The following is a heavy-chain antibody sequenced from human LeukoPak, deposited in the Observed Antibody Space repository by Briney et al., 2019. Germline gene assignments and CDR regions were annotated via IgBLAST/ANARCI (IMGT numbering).Heavy chain of an antibody. Sequence: GGSLRLSCTASGFTFSTYSMNWVRQAPGKGLEWVAYISGGGIGTYYADAVKGRFTISRDNSKNTMYVQMNSLRDDDTAVYFCAKGSGSGTHLPSARFDYWGQGTTVTVSS. D-gene: IGHD3-10*01. CDR3: AKGSGSGTHLPSARFDY. V-gene: IGHV3-23*01. CDR1: GFTFSTYS. J-gene: IGHJ4*02. CDR2: ISGGGIGT.